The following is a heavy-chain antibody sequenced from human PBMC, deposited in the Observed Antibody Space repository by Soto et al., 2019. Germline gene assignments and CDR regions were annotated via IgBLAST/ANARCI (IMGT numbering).Heavy chain of an antibody. Sequence: QLQLQEAGPGLVKPSETLSLTCTVSGGSISSSSYYWGWIRQPPGKGLEWIGSIYYSGSTYYNPSLNIRVTIYLDTSKNHFSRKLRSVNAADPAVYYCARQSSLYSYFDYWGQVTLVTVSS. J-gene: IGHJ4*02. V-gene: IGHV4-39*01. CDR2: IYYSGST. D-gene: IGHD6-13*01. CDR3: ARQSSLYSYFDY. CDR1: GGSISSSSYY.